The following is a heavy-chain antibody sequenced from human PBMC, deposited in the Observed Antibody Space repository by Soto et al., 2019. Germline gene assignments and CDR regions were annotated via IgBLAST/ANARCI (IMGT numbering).Heavy chain of an antibody. CDR2: IIPILGTA. D-gene: IGHD2-2*01. CDR3: ARAPSRYIVVVPAAGFDP. J-gene: IGHJ5*02. CDR1: GGTFSSYA. Sequence: SVKVSCKASGGTFSSYAISWVRQAPGQGLEWMGGIIPILGTANYAQKFQGRVTITADKSTSTAYMELSSLRSEDTAVYYCARAPSRYIVVVPAAGFDPWGQGTLVTVSS. V-gene: IGHV1-69*10.